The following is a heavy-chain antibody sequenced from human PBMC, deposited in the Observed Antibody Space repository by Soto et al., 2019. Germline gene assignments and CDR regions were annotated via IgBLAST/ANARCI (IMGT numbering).Heavy chain of an antibody. CDR1: GGSISSYY. CDR3: ASGGVVVVAAMGAFDI. CDR2: IYYSGST. D-gene: IGHD2-15*01. V-gene: IGHV4-59*08. Sequence: LETLSLTCTVSGGSISSYYWSWIRQPPGKGLEWIGYIYYSGSTNYNPSLKSRVTISVDTSKNQFSLKLSSVTAADTAVYYCASGGVVVVAAMGAFDIWGQGTMVTVSS. J-gene: IGHJ3*02.